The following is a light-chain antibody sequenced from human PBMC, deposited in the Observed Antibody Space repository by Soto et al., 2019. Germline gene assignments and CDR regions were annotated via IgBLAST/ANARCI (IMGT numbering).Light chain of an antibody. CDR3: QHYNSYSES. V-gene: IGKV1-5*03. J-gene: IGKJ1*01. CDR1: QTISSW. CDR2: KAS. Sequence: DIQMTQSPSTLSGSVGDRVTITCRASQTISSWLAWYQQKPGKAPKLLIYKASTLKSGVPSRFSGSGSRTEFTLNISSLQPDDFATYYCQHYNSYSESFGQGTKVELK.